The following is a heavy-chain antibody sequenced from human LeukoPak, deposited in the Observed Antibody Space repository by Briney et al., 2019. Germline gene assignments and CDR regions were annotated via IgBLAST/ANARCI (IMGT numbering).Heavy chain of an antibody. J-gene: IGHJ5*02. Sequence: PSETLSLTCTVSGYSISSGYYWGWIRQPPGKGLEWIGEINHSGSTNYNPSLKSRVTISVDTSKTQFSLKLSSVTAADTAVYYCARQRYRLWSGELLSGWFDPWGQGTLVTVSS. CDR2: INHSGST. D-gene: IGHD3-10*01. CDR3: ARQRYRLWSGELLSGWFDP. CDR1: GYSISSGYY. V-gene: IGHV4-38-2*02.